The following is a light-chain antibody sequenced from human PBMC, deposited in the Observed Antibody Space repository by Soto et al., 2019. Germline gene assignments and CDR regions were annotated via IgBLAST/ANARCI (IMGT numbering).Light chain of an antibody. Sequence: QSVLTQPPSASGTPGQRVTISCTGTSSDVGGYNYVSWYQQYPGRVPKLLIYKVSNRPSGVSNRFSGSKSGNTASLTISGLEAEDEADYLCNSHAPGSSCVFGTGRKVTVL. V-gene: IGLV2-14*01. CDR3: NSHAPGSSCV. J-gene: IGLJ1*01. CDR1: SSDVGGYNY. CDR2: KVS.